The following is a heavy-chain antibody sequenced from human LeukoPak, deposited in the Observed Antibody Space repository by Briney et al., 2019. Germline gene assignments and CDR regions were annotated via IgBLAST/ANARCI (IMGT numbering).Heavy chain of an antibody. D-gene: IGHD1-26*01. Sequence: GGSLRLSYAASGFTICSYEMNWVRQAPGKGLEWVSYISSGGSTIYYADSVKGRFTISRDNAKSQVHIQMNSLRAEDTAVYYCARVELAPYYDYMDGWGKGTTVTVSS. V-gene: IGHV3-48*03. J-gene: IGHJ6*03. CDR1: GFTICSYE. CDR2: ISSGGSTI. CDR3: ARVELAPYYDYMDG.